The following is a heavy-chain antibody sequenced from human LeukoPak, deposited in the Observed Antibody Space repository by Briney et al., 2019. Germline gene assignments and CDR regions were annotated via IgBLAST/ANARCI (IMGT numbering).Heavy chain of an antibody. J-gene: IGHJ4*02. V-gene: IGHV4-30-4*01. CDR1: GGSIISGDFY. CDR2: IYYSGST. Sequence: RPSETLSLTCTVSGGSIISGDFYWIWIRQPPGKGLEWIGYIYYSGSTYHNPSLKSLITISVDTSKNQFSLKLSSVTAADTAVYYCARGDWSSSIDYWGQGTLVTVSS. D-gene: IGHD6-6*01. CDR3: ARGDWSSSIDY.